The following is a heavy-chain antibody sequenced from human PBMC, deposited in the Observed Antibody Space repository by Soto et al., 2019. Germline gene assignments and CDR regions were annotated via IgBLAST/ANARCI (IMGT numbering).Heavy chain of an antibody. V-gene: IGHV3-21*01. Sequence: PEGQVIISSGASAFKFIMHLMSWVRQDTGRGLEWVSFIIPSSIYIYYADSVKCRFTISRDNAKNSRYLQMNSLRVEDTAVYYCARDMGYIYSSGSLVADGTHPPSSALEVWVKGTTVPVSS. CDR2: IIPSSIYI. D-gene: IGHD1-26*01. CDR3: ARDMGYIYSSGSLVADGTHPPSSALEV. J-gene: IGHJ6*04. CDR1: AFKFIMHL.